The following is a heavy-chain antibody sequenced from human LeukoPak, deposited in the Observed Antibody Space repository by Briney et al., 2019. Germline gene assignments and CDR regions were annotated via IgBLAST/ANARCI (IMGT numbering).Heavy chain of an antibody. V-gene: IGHV4-59*01. Sequence: SETLSLTCTVSGGSISSYYWSWIRQPPGKGLEWIGYIYYSGSTNYNPSLKSRVTISVDTSKNQFSLKLSSVTAADTAVYYCARQTYSSSRTEGRFDPWGQGTLVTVSS. CDR2: IYYSGST. CDR3: ARQTYSSSRTEGRFDP. CDR1: GGSISSYY. J-gene: IGHJ5*02. D-gene: IGHD6-13*01.